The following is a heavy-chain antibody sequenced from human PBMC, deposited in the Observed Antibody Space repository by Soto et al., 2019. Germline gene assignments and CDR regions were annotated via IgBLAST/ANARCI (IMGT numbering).Heavy chain of an antibody. D-gene: IGHD3-22*01. CDR2: IHYSGNT. V-gene: IGHV4-31*03. Sequence: QVQLQESGPGLVKPSQTLSLTCTVSGGSISSSGYYWSWLRQNPGKGLEWIGYIHYSGNTYYMPSLESRVTISLDTSKNQFSLKLSSVTAADTAVYYCARDVSYDGSGWANWFDPWGQGTLVTVSS. CDR1: GGSISSSGYY. J-gene: IGHJ5*02. CDR3: ARDVSYDGSGWANWFDP.